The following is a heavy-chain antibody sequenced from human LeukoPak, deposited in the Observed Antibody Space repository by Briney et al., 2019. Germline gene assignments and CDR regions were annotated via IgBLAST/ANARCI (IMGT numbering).Heavy chain of an antibody. J-gene: IGHJ6*02. CDR1: GGSISSSSYY. Sequence: SETLSLTCTVSGGSISSSSYYWGWIRQPPGKGLKWIGSIYYSGSTYYNPSLKSRVTISVDTSKNQFSLKLSSVTAADTAVYYCARDLRVGVIEHSKYYYYGMDVWGQGTTVTVSS. V-gene: IGHV4-39*02. CDR2: IYYSGST. D-gene: IGHD3-10*01. CDR3: ARDLRVGVIEHSKYYYYGMDV.